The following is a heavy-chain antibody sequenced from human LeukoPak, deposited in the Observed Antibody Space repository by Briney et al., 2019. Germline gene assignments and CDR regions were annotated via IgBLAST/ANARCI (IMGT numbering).Heavy chain of an antibody. CDR2: IVVGSGNT. CDR1: GFTFTSSA. D-gene: IGHD4-23*01. Sequence: ASVKVSCKASGFTFTSSAMQWVRQARGQRLEWIGWIVVGSGNTNYAQKFQGRIIMTRDMSTTTDYMELSSLKSDDTAVYYCARDNSMHERGWWFDPWGQGTLVTVSS. J-gene: IGHJ5*02. V-gene: IGHV1-58*02. CDR3: ARDNSMHERGWWFDP.